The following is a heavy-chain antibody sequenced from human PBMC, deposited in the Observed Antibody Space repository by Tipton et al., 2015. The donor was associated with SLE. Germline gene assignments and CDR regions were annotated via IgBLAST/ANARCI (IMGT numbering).Heavy chain of an antibody. D-gene: IGHD2-15*01. V-gene: IGHV3-30*18. CDR1: GFTFSSYG. J-gene: IGHJ3*02. CDR3: AKGSIRVQLLPGRNAFDI. CDR2: ISYDGSNK. Sequence: SLRLSCAASGFTFSSYGMHWVRQAPGKGLEWVAVISYDGSNKYYADSVKGRFTISRDNSKNTLYLQMNSLRAEDTAVYYCAKGSIRVQLLPGRNAFDIWGQGTMVTVSS.